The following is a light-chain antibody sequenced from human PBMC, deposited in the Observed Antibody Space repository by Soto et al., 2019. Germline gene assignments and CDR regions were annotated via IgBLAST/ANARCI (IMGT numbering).Light chain of an antibody. J-gene: IGKJ1*01. Sequence: ETVLTQSPGTLSLSPGDRATLSCRASQSVTGSSLAWYQQKPGQAPRLLISDASTRASGIPDRFSGSGSGTDFTLTISRLEPEDFAVYYCQQYGSSGTFGQGTKVDIK. CDR1: QSVTGSS. CDR3: QQYGSSGT. V-gene: IGKV3-20*01. CDR2: DAS.